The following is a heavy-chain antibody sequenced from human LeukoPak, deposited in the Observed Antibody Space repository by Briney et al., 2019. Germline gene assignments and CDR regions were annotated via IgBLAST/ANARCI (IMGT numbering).Heavy chain of an antibody. CDR3: ARVSGNYYRWFDS. CDR1: DFTFDFYW. J-gene: IGHJ5*01. Sequence: HTGGSLRLSCVASDFTFDFYWMTWVRQAPGKGLEWLANILPDGSEKYYVDSVKGRFTISRDNAKNSLYLQMNSLRAEDTAVYYCARVSGNYYRWFDSWGQGTLVTVSS. D-gene: IGHD1-26*01. CDR2: ILPDGSEK. V-gene: IGHV3-7*03.